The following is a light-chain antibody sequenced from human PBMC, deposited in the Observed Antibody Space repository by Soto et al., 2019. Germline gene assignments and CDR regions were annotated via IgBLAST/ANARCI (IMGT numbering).Light chain of an antibody. CDR3: SSYAGSNNLGV. Sequence: QSALTQPPSASGSPGQSVTISCTGTSSDVGGYNYVSWYQQHPGKAPKLMIYEVSKRPSGVPDRFSGSKSGNTASLTVSGFQAEDEADYYCSSYAGSNNLGVFGNGTKLTVL. J-gene: IGLJ1*01. CDR1: SSDVGGYNY. CDR2: EVS. V-gene: IGLV2-8*01.